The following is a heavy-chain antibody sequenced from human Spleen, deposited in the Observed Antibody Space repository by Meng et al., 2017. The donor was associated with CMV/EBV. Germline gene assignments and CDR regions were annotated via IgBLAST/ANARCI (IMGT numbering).Heavy chain of an antibody. CDR3: AQKRDAYNR. D-gene: IGHD5-24*01. Sequence: QLSLKESGSALLKPTPTLTLNCTFSWFSLNSSGVGVGWIRQPPGKALEWLALIYWDDDNRYSPSLKSRLTITKDTSRNQVVLTMTNMDPVDTATYYCAQKRDAYNRWGQGTLVTVSS. CDR1: WFSLNSSGVG. CDR2: IYWDDDN. J-gene: IGHJ4*02. V-gene: IGHV2-5*02.